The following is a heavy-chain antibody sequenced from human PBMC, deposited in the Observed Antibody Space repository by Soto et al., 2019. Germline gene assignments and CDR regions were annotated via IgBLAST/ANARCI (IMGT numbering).Heavy chain of an antibody. CDR1: GYSFTSYW. CDR2: IDPSDSYT. CDR3: AVLWGDSSGPNAFDI. V-gene: IGHV5-10-1*01. D-gene: IGHD3-22*01. Sequence: PGESLKISCKGSGYSFTSYWISWVRQMPEKGLEWMGRIDPSDSYTNYSPSFQGHVTISADKSISTAYLQWSSLKASDTAMYYCAVLWGDSSGPNAFDIWGQGTMVTVSS. J-gene: IGHJ3*02.